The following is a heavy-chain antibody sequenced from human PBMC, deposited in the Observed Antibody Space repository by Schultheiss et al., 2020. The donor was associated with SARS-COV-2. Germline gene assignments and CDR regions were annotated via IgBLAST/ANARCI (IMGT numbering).Heavy chain of an antibody. CDR2: ISWNSGSI. CDR3: ARGVVPAAGVDY. Sequence: SLKISCAASGFTFDDYAMHWVRQAPGKGLEWVSGISWNSGSIGYADSVKGRFTISRDNAKNSLFLQMNSLRVEDTAVYYCARGVVPAAGVDYWGQGTLVTVSS. J-gene: IGHJ4*02. D-gene: IGHD2-2*01. V-gene: IGHV3-9*01. CDR1: GFTFDDYA.